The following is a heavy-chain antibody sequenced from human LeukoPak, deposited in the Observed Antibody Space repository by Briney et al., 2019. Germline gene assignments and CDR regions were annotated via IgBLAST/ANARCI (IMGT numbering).Heavy chain of an antibody. Sequence: GGSLRLSCAASGFTFSRYWMHWVRQAPGKGLEWVSGISGSGGSTNYADSVKGRFTISRDNSKNMLFLQINSLRGEDTAVYYCIAGGWSTDAFEMWGQGTTVTVSS. D-gene: IGHD6-19*01. CDR3: IAGGWSTDAFEM. CDR2: ISGSGGST. J-gene: IGHJ3*02. CDR1: GFTFSRYW. V-gene: IGHV3-23*01.